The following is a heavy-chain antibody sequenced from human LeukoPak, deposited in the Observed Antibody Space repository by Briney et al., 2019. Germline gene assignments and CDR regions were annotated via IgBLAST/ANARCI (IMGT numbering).Heavy chain of an antibody. V-gene: IGHV4-4*09. CDR2: IYSSGNT. CDR1: GGSITNYY. J-gene: IGHJ5*02. D-gene: IGHD2-2*01. CDR3: ARHLLVPAPFDP. Sequence: SETLSLTCTVSGGSITNYYWSWIRQSPGKGLEWIGNIYSSGNTNYNPSLKSRVTMSVDTSKNHFSLKLISVTAADTAVYYCARHLLVPAPFDPWGQGTLITVSS.